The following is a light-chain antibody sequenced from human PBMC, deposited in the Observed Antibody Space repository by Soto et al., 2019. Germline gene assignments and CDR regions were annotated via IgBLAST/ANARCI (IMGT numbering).Light chain of an antibody. Sequence: IIVTQSPPTLSLSPGERAILSCRASQSVSNNYLAWYQQKPGQAPRLLIYGASRRATGIPDRFSASATGTDFTLTISDLQPEDFAVYYCHQHYSWPMTFGQGTRLEI. V-gene: IGKV3D-7*01. J-gene: IGKJ5*01. CDR1: QSVSNNY. CDR3: HQHYSWPMT. CDR2: GAS.